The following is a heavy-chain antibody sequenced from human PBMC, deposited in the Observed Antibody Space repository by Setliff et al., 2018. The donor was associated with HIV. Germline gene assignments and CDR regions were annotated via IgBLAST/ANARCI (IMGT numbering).Heavy chain of an antibody. Sequence: VASVKVSCKASGGTFSSYAISWVRQALGQGLEWMGGIIPIFGTANYAQKFQGRVTITADASTSTSFMELSGLRSDDTAVYYCARGNYYDSSVWVGPDVWGKGTTVTVSS. CDR3: ARGNYYDSSVWVGPDV. D-gene: IGHD3-22*01. CDR2: IIPIFGTA. J-gene: IGHJ6*04. CDR1: GGTFSSYA. V-gene: IGHV1-69*13.